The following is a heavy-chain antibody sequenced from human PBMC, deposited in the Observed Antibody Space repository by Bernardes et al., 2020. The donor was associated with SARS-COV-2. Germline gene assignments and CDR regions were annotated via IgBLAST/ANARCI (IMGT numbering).Heavy chain of an antibody. CDR1: GYTFTPYA. J-gene: IGHJ4*02. Sequence: ASVKVSCMASGYTFTPYAITWVRQAPGQGLEWMGWISGYNGKTSYSQNLQGRLSMTIDTSTRTAYMELRSLRSDDTAVYYCARGLGYCSDGLCHSGFINDYGGLGTKITVSS. D-gene: IGHD2-8*01. CDR3: ARGLGYCSDGLCHSGFINDY. V-gene: IGHV1-18*01. CDR2: ISGYNGKT.